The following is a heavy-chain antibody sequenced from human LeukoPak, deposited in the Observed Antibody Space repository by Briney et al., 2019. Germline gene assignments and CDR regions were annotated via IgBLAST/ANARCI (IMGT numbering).Heavy chain of an antibody. V-gene: IGHV3-21*01. CDR3: ARVGAVMVRGVPSYFDY. J-gene: IGHJ4*02. Sequence: GGSLRLSCAASGFTFSSSSMNWVRQAPGKGLEWVSSISSSSSYIYYADSVKGRFTISRDNAKNSLYLQMNSLRAEDTAVYYCARVGAVMVRGVPSYFDYRGQGTLVAVSS. CDR2: ISSSSSYI. CDR1: GFTFSSSS. D-gene: IGHD3-10*01.